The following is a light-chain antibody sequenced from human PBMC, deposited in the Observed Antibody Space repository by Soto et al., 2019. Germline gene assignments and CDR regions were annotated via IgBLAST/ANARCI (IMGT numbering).Light chain of an antibody. Sequence: DIQMTQSPSSLSASVGDRVTITCRASQGIRDGLAWYQQKPGKAPKCLIYDVSGLQSGVPSRFSGSGSETEFPLTIRSLQPEDFETYYCLQYHDYPRAFGQGTKVEIK. CDR1: QGIRDG. J-gene: IGKJ1*01. V-gene: IGKV1-17*01. CDR3: LQYHDYPRA. CDR2: DVS.